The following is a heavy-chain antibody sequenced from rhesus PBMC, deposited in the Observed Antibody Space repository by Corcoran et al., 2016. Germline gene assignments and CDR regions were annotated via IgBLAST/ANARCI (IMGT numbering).Heavy chain of an antibody. V-gene: IGHV3-14*01. CDR3: AGGWRVQLGFDY. CDR2: INSAGSST. CDR1: GVTFSSSW. Sequence: VQLVESGGGLAQPGGSLRLYCAASGVTFSSSWMHWVSQAPGKGLEWISAINSAGSSTYDADSVKGRFTISRENAKNTLYLQMDGLRAEDTAVYYCAGGWRVQLGFDYWGQGVLVTVSS. J-gene: IGHJ4*01. D-gene: IGHD5-24*01.